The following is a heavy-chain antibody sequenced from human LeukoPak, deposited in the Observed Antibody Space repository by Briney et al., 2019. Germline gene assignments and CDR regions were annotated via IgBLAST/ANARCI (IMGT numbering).Heavy chain of an antibody. J-gene: IGHJ6*03. CDR3: ARDNRGYCSSSSCYSEGYFYYYMDV. CDR1: GGPFSGYY. D-gene: IGHD2-2*01. CDR2: INHSGST. V-gene: IGHV4-34*01. Sequence: SETLSLTCAVYGGPFSGYYWSWIRQPPGKGLEWIGEINHSGSTNYNPSLKSRVTISVDTSKNQFSLKLSSVTAADTAVYFCARDNRGYCSSSSCYSEGYFYYYMDVWGKGTTVTVSS.